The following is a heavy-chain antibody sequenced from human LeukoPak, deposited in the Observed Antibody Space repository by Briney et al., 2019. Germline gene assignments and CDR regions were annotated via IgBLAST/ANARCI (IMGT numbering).Heavy chain of an antibody. CDR2: ITADGSST. Sequence: GGSLRLSCAVSGFTFRSYAMKWVRQAPGKGLEWVSAITADGSSTHYTISVKGRFIISRDTPKNTLYLQMNNLRAEDTAVYYCAKSVGVPRGFYYMDVWGKGTTVTISS. CDR1: GFTFRSYA. J-gene: IGHJ6*03. CDR3: AKSVGVPRGFYYMDV. D-gene: IGHD1-26*01. V-gene: IGHV3-23*01.